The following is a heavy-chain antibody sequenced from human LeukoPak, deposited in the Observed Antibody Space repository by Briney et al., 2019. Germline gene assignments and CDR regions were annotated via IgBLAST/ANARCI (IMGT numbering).Heavy chain of an antibody. D-gene: IGHD3-3*01. CDR2: IFNTGNT. J-gene: IGHJ5*02. V-gene: IGHV4-30-4*08. Sequence: PSETLSLTCTVYDGSISGGNYYWTWIRQPPGRGLEWIGYIFNTGNTYFNPSLKSRVTISVDTSKNHFSLNLSSATAADTAVYYCARGPLSITIFGVVPPRFDPWGQGTLVTVSS. CDR3: ARGPLSITIFGVVPPRFDP. CDR1: DGSISGGNYY.